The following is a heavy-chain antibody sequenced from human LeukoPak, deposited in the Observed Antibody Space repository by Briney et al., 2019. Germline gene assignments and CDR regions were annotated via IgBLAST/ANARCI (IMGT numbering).Heavy chain of an antibody. Sequence: SSETLSLTCTVSGGSISSYYWSWIRQPPGKGLEWIGYIYHSGSTDYNPSLKSRVTISVDTSKSQFSLKLTSVTAADTAVYYCAKTTGYSSGWYWLDYWGQGTLVTVSS. CDR3: AKTTGYSSGWYWLDY. V-gene: IGHV4-4*09. CDR1: GGSISSYY. CDR2: IYHSGST. J-gene: IGHJ4*02. D-gene: IGHD6-19*01.